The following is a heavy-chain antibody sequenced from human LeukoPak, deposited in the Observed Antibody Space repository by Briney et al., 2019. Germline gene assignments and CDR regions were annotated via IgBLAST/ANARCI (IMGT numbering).Heavy chain of an antibody. CDR1: GGSISSYY. V-gene: IGHV4-59*01. CDR2: IYYSGST. D-gene: IGHD2-2*01. Sequence: PLETLSLTCTVSGGSISSYYWSWIRQPPGKGLEWIGYIYYSGSTNYNPSLKSRVTISVDTSKNQFSLKLSSVTAADTAVYYCARGGGAVVVPAALDYWGQGTLVTVSS. CDR3: ARGGGAVVVPAALDY. J-gene: IGHJ4*02.